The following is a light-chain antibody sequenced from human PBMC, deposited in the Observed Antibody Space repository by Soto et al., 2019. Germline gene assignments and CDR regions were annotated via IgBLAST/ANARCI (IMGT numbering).Light chain of an antibody. CDR1: SSDVGGYNY. J-gene: IGLJ1*01. Sequence: QSVLTQPASVSGSPGQSITISCTGTSSDVGGYNYVSWYQQHPGIAPKLLIYGVTNRPSGVSTRFSGSTSGNTASLTISGLQAEDEDDYHCSSYTSASTLLYLFGTGTKVTVL. V-gene: IGLV2-14*01. CDR2: GVT. CDR3: SSYTSASTLLYL.